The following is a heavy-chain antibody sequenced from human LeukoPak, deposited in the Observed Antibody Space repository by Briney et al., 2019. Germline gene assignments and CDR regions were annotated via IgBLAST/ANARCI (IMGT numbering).Heavy chain of an antibody. CDR3: ARYSSGWPYYFDY. J-gene: IGHJ4*02. D-gene: IGHD6-19*01. V-gene: IGHV4-59*01. CDR1: GGSISRYY. CDR2: IYYSGST. Sequence: PSETLSLTCTVSGGSISRYYWSWIRQPPGKGLEWIGYIYYSGSTNYNPSLKSRVTISVDTSKNQFSLKLSSVTAADTAVYYCARYSSGWPYYFDYWGQGTLVTVSS.